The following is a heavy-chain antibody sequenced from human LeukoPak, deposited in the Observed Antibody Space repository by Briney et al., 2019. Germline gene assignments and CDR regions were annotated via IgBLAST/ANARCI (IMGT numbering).Heavy chain of an antibody. CDR3: ARGLYSGSYTRSTFDY. J-gene: IGHJ4*02. D-gene: IGHD1-26*01. CDR1: GGSISSSSYY. CDR2: IYYSGST. V-gene: IGHV4-61*05. Sequence: PSETLSLTCTVSGGSISSSSYYWGWIRQPPGKGLEWIGYIYYSGSTNYNPSLKSRVTISVDTSKNQFSLKLTSVTAADNAEYYCARGLYSGSYTRSTFDYWGQGTLVNVSS.